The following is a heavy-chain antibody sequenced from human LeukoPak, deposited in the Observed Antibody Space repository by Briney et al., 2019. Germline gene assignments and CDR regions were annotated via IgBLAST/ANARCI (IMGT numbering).Heavy chain of an antibody. V-gene: IGHV3-21*01. J-gene: IGHJ4*02. CDR2: ISSSSSYI. CDR1: GFTFSSYS. Sequence: GGSLRLSCAASGFTFSSYSMKWVRQAPGKGLEWVSFISSSSSYIYYRDSVKGRFTISRDNARNSLYLQMNSLRAEDTAVYYCARGTMFPYYFDYWGQGTLVTVSS. D-gene: IGHD3-10*02. CDR3: ARGTMFPYYFDY.